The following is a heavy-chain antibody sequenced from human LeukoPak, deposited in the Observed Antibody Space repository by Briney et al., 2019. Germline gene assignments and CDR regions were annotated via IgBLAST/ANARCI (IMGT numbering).Heavy chain of an antibody. V-gene: IGHV1-3*01. CDR2: INAGNGNT. CDR3: ARGGDYGDYIYDY. D-gene: IGHD4-17*01. J-gene: IGHJ4*02. CDR1: GYTFTSYA. Sequence: ASVKVSCKASGYTFTSYAMHWVRQAPGQRLEWMGWINAGNGNTKYSQKFQGRVTITRDTSTSTAYMELRSLRSDDTAVYYCARGGDYGDYIYDYWGQGTLVTVSS.